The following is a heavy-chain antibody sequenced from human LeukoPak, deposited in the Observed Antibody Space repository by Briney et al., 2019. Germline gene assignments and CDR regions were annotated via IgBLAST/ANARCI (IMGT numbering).Heavy chain of an antibody. V-gene: IGHV4-34*01. Sequence: SETLSLTCAVYGGSFSGCYWSWIRQPPGKGLEWIGEINHSGSTNYNPSLKSRVTISVDTSKNQFSLKLSSVTAADTAVYYCARTRAVAGRGHFDYWGQGTLVTVSS. CDR2: INHSGST. D-gene: IGHD6-19*01. J-gene: IGHJ4*02. CDR3: ARTRAVAGRGHFDY. CDR1: GGSFSGCY.